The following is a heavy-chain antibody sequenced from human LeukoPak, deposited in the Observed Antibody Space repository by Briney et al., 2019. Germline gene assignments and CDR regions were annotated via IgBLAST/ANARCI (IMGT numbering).Heavy chain of an antibody. CDR3: AKSTTVTTEYFQH. CDR2: ISGSGGST. J-gene: IGHJ1*01. V-gene: IGHV3-23*01. D-gene: IGHD4-17*01. CDR1: GFTFSSYA. Sequence: GGSLRLSCAASGFTFSSYAMSWVRQAPGKGLEWVSAISGSGGSTYYADSVKGQFTISRDNSKNTLYLQMNSLRAEDTAVYYCAKSTTVTTEYFQHWGQGTLVTVSS.